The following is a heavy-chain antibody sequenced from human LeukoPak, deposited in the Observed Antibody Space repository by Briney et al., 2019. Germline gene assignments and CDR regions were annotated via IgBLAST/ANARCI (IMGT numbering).Heavy chain of an antibody. D-gene: IGHD6-13*01. CDR1: GFTFSSYG. CDR2: IWYDGSNK. Sequence: GGSLRLSCAASGFTFSSYGMHWVRQAPGKGLEWVAVIWYDGSNKYYADSVKGRFTISRDNSKNTLYLQMNSLRAEDTAVFYCAREGTASSLWVTFFDYWGQGTLVTVSS. CDR3: AREGTASSLWVTFFDY. J-gene: IGHJ4*02. V-gene: IGHV3-33*01.